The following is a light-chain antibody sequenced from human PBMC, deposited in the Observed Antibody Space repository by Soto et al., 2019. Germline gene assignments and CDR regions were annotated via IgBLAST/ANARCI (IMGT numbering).Light chain of an antibody. CDR3: QQYRNWTPIA. Sequence: TVMSRSPGNLSVYLGERANLSCRASQSVSLHLAWYQQKPGQASRLLIYDTSTRATGIPARFSGSGSGTEFTLTISSLQSEDFAVYYWQQYRNWTPIAFGQGTRQEIK. CDR1: QSVSLH. J-gene: IGKJ5*01. CDR2: DTS. V-gene: IGKV3-15*01.